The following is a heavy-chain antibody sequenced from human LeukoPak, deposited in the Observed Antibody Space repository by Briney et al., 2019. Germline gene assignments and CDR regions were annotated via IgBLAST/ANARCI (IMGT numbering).Heavy chain of an antibody. D-gene: IGHD6-13*01. CDR3: ARDPIHDLYSSGWYSS. Sequence: PSETLSLTCTVSGGSISSYYWSWIRQPAGKGLEWIGRIYTSGSTNYNPSLKSRVTMSVDTSKNQFSLKLSSVTAADTAVYYCARDPIHDLYSSGWYSSWGQGTLVTVSS. CDR1: GGSISSYY. V-gene: IGHV4-4*07. J-gene: IGHJ4*02. CDR2: IYTSGST.